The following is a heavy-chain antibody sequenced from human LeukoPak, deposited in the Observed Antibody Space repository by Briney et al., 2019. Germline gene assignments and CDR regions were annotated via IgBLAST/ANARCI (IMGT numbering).Heavy chain of an antibody. CDR1: GFTFSSYA. D-gene: IGHD6-19*01. Sequence: GGSLRLSCAASGFTFSSYAMHWVRQAPGKGLEWVAVISYDGSNKYYADSVKGRFTISRDNSKNTLYLQMNSLRAEDTAVYYCARGGPVAATHKYFQHWGQGTLVTVSS. CDR2: ISYDGSNK. V-gene: IGHV3-30-3*01. CDR3: ARGGPVAATHKYFQH. J-gene: IGHJ1*01.